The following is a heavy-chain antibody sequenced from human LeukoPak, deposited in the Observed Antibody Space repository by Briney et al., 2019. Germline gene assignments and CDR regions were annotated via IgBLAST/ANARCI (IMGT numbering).Heavy chain of an antibody. J-gene: IGHJ4*02. V-gene: IGHV3-64*01. Sequence: GGSLRLSCAASGFMFSNYDMHWVRQAPGKGLGYVSHISTNGGSTYYAISVKGRFTVSRDNSKNTLYLQMGSLRAEDMAVYYCARGRGYIYGYDYWGQGTLVTVSS. D-gene: IGHD5-18*01. CDR1: GFMFSNYD. CDR2: ISTNGGST. CDR3: ARGRGYIYGYDY.